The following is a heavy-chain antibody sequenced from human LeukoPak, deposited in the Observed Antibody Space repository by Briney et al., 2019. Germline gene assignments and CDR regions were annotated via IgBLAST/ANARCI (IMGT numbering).Heavy chain of an antibody. Sequence: SVKVSCKASGGTFSSYAISWVRQAPGQGLEWMGGIIPIFGTANYAQKFQGRVTITADESTSTAYMELSSLRSEDTAVYYCARAAAGNNWFDPWGQGTLVTVSS. J-gene: IGHJ5*02. D-gene: IGHD6-13*01. CDR2: IIPIFGTA. CDR3: ARAAAGNNWFDP. V-gene: IGHV1-69*13. CDR1: GGTFSSYA.